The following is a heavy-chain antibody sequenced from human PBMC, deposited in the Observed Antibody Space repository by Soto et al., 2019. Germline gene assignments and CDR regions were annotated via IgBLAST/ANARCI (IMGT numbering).Heavy chain of an antibody. CDR1: GFTFSIYA. J-gene: IGHJ4*02. CDR2: ISGSGGST. Sequence: GSLRLPCAASGFTFSIYAMMWVRQAPGKGLEWVSAISGSGGSTYYADSAKGRFTISRDNSKNTLYLQMNSLRADDTAVYYCAKATRGGAATLIRDYWGQGTLVTVSS. D-gene: IGHD6-13*01. V-gene: IGHV3-23*01. CDR3: AKATRGGAATLIRDY.